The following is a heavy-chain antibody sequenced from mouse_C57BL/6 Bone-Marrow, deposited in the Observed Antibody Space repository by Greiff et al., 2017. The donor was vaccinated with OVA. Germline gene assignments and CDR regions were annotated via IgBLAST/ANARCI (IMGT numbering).Heavy chain of an antibody. Sequence: QVQLKQPGAELVKPGASVKLSCKASGYTFTSYWMHWVKQRPGRGLEWIGRIDPNSGGTKYNEKFKSKATLTVDKPSSTAYMQLSILTSEDSAVYYCARGLLRREYYAMDYWGQGTSVTVSS. V-gene: IGHV1-72*01. CDR2: IDPNSGGT. CDR1: GYTFTSYW. CDR3: ARGLLRREYYAMDY. J-gene: IGHJ4*01. D-gene: IGHD1-1*01.